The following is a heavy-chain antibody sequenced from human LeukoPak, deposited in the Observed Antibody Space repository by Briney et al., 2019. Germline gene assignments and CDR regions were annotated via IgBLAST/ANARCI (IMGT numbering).Heavy chain of an antibody. CDR3: ARGPYHMDV. Sequence: GGSLRLSCAASGFTFSNSWMTWVRQAPGKGLGWVANINQDGGETYYVDSVKGRFTISRDNVKNSLYLQMNSLRAEDTAVYFCARGPYHMDVWGRGTTVTVSS. CDR1: GFTFSNSW. V-gene: IGHV3-7*05. D-gene: IGHD2-2*01. CDR2: INQDGGET. J-gene: IGHJ6*02.